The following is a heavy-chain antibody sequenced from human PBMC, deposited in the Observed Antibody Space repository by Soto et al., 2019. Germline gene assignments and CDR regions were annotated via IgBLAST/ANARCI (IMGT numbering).Heavy chain of an antibody. CDR3: TRDTTDSISPGFDY. CDR2: IYADGRT. D-gene: IGHD6-6*01. J-gene: IGHJ4*02. V-gene: IGHV3-66*01. CDR1: GVTVSTTY. Sequence: EVQLVGSGGGLVQPGGSLRLSCAASGVTVSTTYMSWVRQAPGKGLEWVSVIYADGRTYYADSVKGRFTISRDKSKNTLYLQMNSLRAEETAVYYCTRDTTDSISPGFDYWGQGSLVTVSS.